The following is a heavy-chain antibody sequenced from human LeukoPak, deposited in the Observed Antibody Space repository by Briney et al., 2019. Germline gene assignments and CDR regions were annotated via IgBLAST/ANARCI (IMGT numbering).Heavy chain of an antibody. CDR1: GYTFTSYY. V-gene: IGHV1-46*01. Sequence: AASVKVSCKASGYTFTSYYMHWVRQAPGQGLEWMGIINPSGGSTSYAQKFQGRVTMTRDTSTSTVYMELRSLRSEDTAVYYCATAFSSSWYDYWGQGTLVTVSS. CDR3: ATAFSSSWYDY. CDR2: INPSGGST. D-gene: IGHD6-13*01. J-gene: IGHJ4*02.